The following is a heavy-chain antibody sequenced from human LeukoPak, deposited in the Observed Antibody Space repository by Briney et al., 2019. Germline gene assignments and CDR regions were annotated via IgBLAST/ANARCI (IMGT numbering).Heavy chain of an antibody. J-gene: IGHJ4*02. V-gene: IGHV3-23*01. D-gene: IGHD6-19*01. CDR3: ARAGGAGQFY. CDR1: GFTFSSYG. CDR2: ISGSGGST. Sequence: GGSLRLSCAASGFTFSSYGMHWVRQAPGKGLEWVSAISGSGGSTYYADSVKGRFTISRDNSKNTLYLQMNSLRAEDTAVYYCARAGGAGQFYWGQGTLVTVSS.